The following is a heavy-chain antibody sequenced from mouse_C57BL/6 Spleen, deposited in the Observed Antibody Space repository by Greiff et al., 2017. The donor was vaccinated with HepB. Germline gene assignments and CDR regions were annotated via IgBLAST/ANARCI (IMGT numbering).Heavy chain of an antibody. D-gene: IGHD2-3*01. J-gene: IGHJ3*01. Sequence: QVQLQQSGAELVKPGASVKISCKASGYAFTSYWMNWVKQRPGQGLEWIGQIYPGGGNTNYNGKFKGKATLTADKSSSTAYMQLSSLTSEDSAVYFCARGCYDVYLFAYWGQGTPVTVS. CDR1: GYAFTSYW. CDR2: IYPGGGNT. CDR3: ARGCYDVYLFAY. V-gene: IGHV1-80*01.